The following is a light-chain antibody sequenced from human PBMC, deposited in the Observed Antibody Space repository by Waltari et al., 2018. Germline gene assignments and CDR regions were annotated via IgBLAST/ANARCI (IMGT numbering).Light chain of an antibody. V-gene: IGKV1-5*03. CDR1: QSISKW. Sequence: DIQITQSPSTMSASVGDRVIFSCRASQSISKWLAWYQQKPGKAPKLLIYKASTLESGVPSRFSGSGSGTEFTLTISSLQPEDFATYYCQQYNSYSLLSFGGGTKVEIK. CDR2: KAS. CDR3: QQYNSYSLLS. J-gene: IGKJ4*01.